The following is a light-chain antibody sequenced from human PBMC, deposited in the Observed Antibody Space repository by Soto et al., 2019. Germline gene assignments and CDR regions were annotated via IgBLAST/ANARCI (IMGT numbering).Light chain of an antibody. V-gene: IGLV2-8*01. Sequence: QSALTQPPSASGSPGQSVTISCTGPSSDVGGYNYVSWYQRHPGKAPKLMIYEVTKRPSGVPDRFSGSKSGNTASLTVSGLQTEDEADYYCSSYAGSNNLLFGGGTKLTVL. CDR2: EVT. J-gene: IGLJ2*01. CDR1: SSDVGGYNY. CDR3: SSYAGSNNLL.